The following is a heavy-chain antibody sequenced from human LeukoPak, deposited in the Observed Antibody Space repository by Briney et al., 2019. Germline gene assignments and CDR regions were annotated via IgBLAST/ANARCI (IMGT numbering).Heavy chain of an antibody. CDR1: GGSIGSGRYY. V-gene: IGHV4-39*01. J-gene: IGHJ4*02. CDR3: ARNITSVIPAGYFDY. CDR2: IYNTWST. D-gene: IGHD2-2*01. Sequence: SETLSLTCSVSGGSIGSGRYYWAWIRPPPGKGLEWIGSIYNTWSTSYNPSLKSRVTMSVDPSKNQFSLRLSAVTAADTAVYYCARNITSVIPAGYFDYWGQGTLVTVSS.